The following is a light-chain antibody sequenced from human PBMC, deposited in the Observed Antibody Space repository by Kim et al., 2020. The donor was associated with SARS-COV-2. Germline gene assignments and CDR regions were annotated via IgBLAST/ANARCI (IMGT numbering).Light chain of an antibody. V-gene: IGKV1-5*03. CDR3: QQYNSYSHT. CDR2: KAS. J-gene: IGKJ1*01. CDR1: QSISSW. Sequence: DIQMTQSPSTLSASVRDRVTITCRASQSISSWLAWYQQKPGKAPKLLIYKASSLESGVPSRFSGSGSGTEFTLTISSLQPDDFSTYYCQQYNSYSHTFGQGTKVDIK.